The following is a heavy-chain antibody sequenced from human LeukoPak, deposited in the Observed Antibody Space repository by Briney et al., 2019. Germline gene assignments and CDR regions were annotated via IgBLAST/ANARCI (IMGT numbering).Heavy chain of an antibody. CDR2: IYHSGST. CDR1: GGSISSSNW. CDR3: AREGDCSSTSCYPEGWFDP. Sequence: PSGTLSLTCAVSGGSISSSNWWSWVRQPPGKGLEWIGEIYHSGSTNYNPSLKSRVTISVEKSKNQFSLKLSSVTAADTAVYYCAREGDCSSTSCYPEGWFDPWGQGTLVTVSS. D-gene: IGHD2-2*01. V-gene: IGHV4-4*02. J-gene: IGHJ5*02.